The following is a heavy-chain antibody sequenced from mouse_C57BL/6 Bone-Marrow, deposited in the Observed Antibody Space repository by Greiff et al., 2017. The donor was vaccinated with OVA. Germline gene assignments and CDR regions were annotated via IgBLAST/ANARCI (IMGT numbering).Heavy chain of an antibody. Sequence: EVHLVESGGGLVKPGGSLKLSCAASGFTFSSYAMSWVRQTPEKRLEWVATISDGGSYTYYPDNVKGRFTISRDNAKNNLYLQMSHLKSEDTAMYYCARDRGVFITTVVGTPYFDYWGQGTTLTVSS. D-gene: IGHD1-1*01. CDR3: ARDRGVFITTVVGTPYFDY. J-gene: IGHJ2*01. CDR2: ISDGGSYT. V-gene: IGHV5-4*01. CDR1: GFTFSSYA.